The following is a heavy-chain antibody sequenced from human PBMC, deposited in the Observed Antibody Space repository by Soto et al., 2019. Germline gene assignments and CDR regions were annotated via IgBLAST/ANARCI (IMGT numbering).Heavy chain of an antibody. CDR1: GFIFSRYK. Sequence: PGESLKISCEGSGFIFSRYKIGWVRQMPGKGLEWMGIINPGNSDTTYSPSFQGQVTISADNSINTAYLQWSSLRASDTAVYYCMRSYVDSNSFSSGMDAWGQGTTLTISS. D-gene: IGHD3-9*01. CDR3: MRSYVDSNSFSSGMDA. J-gene: IGHJ6*02. V-gene: IGHV5-51*01. CDR2: INPGNSDT.